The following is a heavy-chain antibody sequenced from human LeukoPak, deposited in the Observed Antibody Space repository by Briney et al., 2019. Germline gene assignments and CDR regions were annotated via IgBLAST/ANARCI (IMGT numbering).Heavy chain of an antibody. Sequence: ASVKVSCKASGGTFSSYAISWVRQAPGQGLEWMGGIIPTFGTANNAQKFQGRVTLTTDEYTSTAYTELSSMRSEDTAVYYCARDIDSSPGGGWGQGTLVTVSS. J-gene: IGHJ4*02. CDR2: IIPTFGTA. CDR3: ARDIDSSPGGG. D-gene: IGHD3-22*01. CDR1: GGTFSSYA. V-gene: IGHV1-69*05.